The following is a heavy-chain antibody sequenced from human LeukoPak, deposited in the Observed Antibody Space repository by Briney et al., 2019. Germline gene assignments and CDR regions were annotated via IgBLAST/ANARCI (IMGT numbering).Heavy chain of an antibody. V-gene: IGHV5-51*01. CDR1: GYSFTSYW. Sequence: GESLQISCKGSGYSFTSYWIGWVRQMPGKGLEWMGIIYPGDSDTRYSPSFQGQVTISADKSISTAYLQWSSLKASDTAMYYCARTLTQMYNWFDPWGQGTLVTVSS. CDR3: ARTLTQMYNWFDP. J-gene: IGHJ5*02. CDR2: IYPGDSDT.